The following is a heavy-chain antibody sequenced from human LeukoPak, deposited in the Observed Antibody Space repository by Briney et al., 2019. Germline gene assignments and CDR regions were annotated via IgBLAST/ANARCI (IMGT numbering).Heavy chain of an antibody. CDR2: INHSGST. D-gene: IGHD2-2*01. CDR1: GGPFSGYY. CDR3: ASEVGYCSSTSCLADAFDI. V-gene: IGHV4-34*01. Sequence: SETLSLTCAVYGGPFSGYYWSWIRQPPGKGLEWIGEINHSGSTNYNPSLKSRVTISVDTSKNQFSLKLSSVTAADTAVYYCASEVGYCSSTSCLADAFDIWGQGTMVTVSS. J-gene: IGHJ3*02.